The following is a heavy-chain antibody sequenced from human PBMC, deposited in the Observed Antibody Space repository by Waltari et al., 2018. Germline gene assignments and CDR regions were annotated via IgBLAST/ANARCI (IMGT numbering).Heavy chain of an antibody. V-gene: IGHV1-2*02. CDR1: GYTCTGYY. Sequence: QVQLVQSGAEVTKPGASVKVSCKASGYTCTGYYMHWVRPAPGQGLEWMGWINPNSGGTNYAQKFQGRVTMTRDTSISTAYMELSRLRSDDTAVYYCARDDGSYPGNGIDYWGQGTLVTVSS. CDR3: ARDDGSYPGNGIDY. D-gene: IGHD1-26*01. J-gene: IGHJ4*02. CDR2: INPNSGGT.